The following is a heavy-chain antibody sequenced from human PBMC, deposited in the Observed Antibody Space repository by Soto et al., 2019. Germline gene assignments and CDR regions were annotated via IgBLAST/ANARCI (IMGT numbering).Heavy chain of an antibody. V-gene: IGHV4-59*08. CDR2: IYYSGST. D-gene: IGHD2-2*01. Sequence: SETLSLTCTVSGGSISSYYWSWIRQPPGKGLEWIGYIYYSGSTNYNPSLKSRVTISVDTSKNQFSLKLSSVTAADTAVYYCARHGLGYCSSTSCYWDYYYYYYMDVWGKGTTVTVSS. CDR3: ARHGLGYCSSTSCYWDYYYYYYMDV. CDR1: GGSISSYY. J-gene: IGHJ6*03.